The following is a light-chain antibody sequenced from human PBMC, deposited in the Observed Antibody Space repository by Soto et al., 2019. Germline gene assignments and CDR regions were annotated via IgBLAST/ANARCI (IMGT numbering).Light chain of an antibody. CDR2: GAT. V-gene: IGKV1-39*01. CDR1: QSITIN. Sequence: DIQMTQSPSSLSASVGDRVTIACRASQSITINLNWYQQKPGKAPKLLIYGATSLQSGVPSRFSAYGSGTDFTLTISRLQAEDFATYYCHQSSSGPPFCFGPGTKVDIK. J-gene: IGKJ3*01. CDR3: HQSSSGPPFC.